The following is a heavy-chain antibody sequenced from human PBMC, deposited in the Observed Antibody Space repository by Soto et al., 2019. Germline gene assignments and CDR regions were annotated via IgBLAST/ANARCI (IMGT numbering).Heavy chain of an antibody. J-gene: IGHJ3*02. D-gene: IGHD3-10*01. CDR2: IKQDGSEK. V-gene: IGHV3-7*01. Sequence: EVQVVESGGGLVQRGGSLRLSCAASGFTFSNFWMNWVRQAPGKGLEWVANIKQDGSEKYYVDSVKGRFTISRDNAKNPRYLQMNSLRAEDTAVYYFARASPYSGSGFDAFDIWGQGTMVTVSS. CDR1: GFTFSNFW. CDR3: ARASPYSGSGFDAFDI.